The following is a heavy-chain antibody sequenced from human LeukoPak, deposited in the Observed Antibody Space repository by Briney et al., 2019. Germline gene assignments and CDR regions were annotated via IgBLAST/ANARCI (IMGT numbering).Heavy chain of an antibody. CDR1: GLTFSSYG. CDR3: AKIAETSGIYGQGYDY. CDR2: ISTTGGTT. V-gene: IGHV3-23*01. J-gene: IGHJ4*02. Sequence: GGTLRLSCAASGLTFSSYGMSWVRQAPGRGLEWVSAISTTGGTTYYADFVKGRFTISRDNSKNTLYLQMNSLRAEDTAVYYCAKIAETSGIYGQGYDYWGQGTLVTVSS. D-gene: IGHD1-26*01.